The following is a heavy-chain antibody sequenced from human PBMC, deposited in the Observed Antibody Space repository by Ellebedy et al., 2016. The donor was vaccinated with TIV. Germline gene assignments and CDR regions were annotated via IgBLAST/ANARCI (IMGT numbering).Heavy chain of an antibody. CDR1: GYTFTSYE. CDR3: ARGSRDGYNYDFDY. CDR2: MIPNSGDT. Sequence: AASVKVSCKASGYTFTSYEIYWVRQATGQGLEWMGWMIPNSGDTAYAQKFQGRVTMTGDTSISTAYMELSSLGPEDTAVYYCARGSRDGYNYDFDYWGQGTLVTVSS. J-gene: IGHJ4*02. V-gene: IGHV1-8*01. D-gene: IGHD5-24*01.